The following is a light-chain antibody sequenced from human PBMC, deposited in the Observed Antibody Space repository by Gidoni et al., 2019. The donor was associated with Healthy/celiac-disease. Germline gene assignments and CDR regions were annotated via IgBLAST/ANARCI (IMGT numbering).Light chain of an antibody. CDR1: QSISSY. CDR3: QQSYSTPRT. V-gene: IGKV1-39*01. J-gene: IGKJ1*01. CDR2: AES. Sequence: DIQMTQSPSSLSASVGDRVTITCRASQSISSYLNWYQQKPGKAPKLLIYAESSLQSGVPSRFSGSGSGTDFTLTISSLQPEDVATYYCQQSYSTPRTFGQGTKVEIK.